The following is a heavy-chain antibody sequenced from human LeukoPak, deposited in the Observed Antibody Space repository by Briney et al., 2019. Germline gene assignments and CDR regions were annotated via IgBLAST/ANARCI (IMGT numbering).Heavy chain of an antibody. Sequence: PGGSLRLSCAASGFTFSSYGMHWVRQAPGKGLEWVSGISGSGGEMHYADSVRGRFTISRDNSKSTLSLQMNSLRAEDTAIYYCATYRQVLLPFESWGQGTLVTVSS. CDR3: ATYRQVLLPFES. CDR1: GFTFSSYG. J-gene: IGHJ4*02. V-gene: IGHV3-23*01. CDR2: ISGSGGEM. D-gene: IGHD2-8*02.